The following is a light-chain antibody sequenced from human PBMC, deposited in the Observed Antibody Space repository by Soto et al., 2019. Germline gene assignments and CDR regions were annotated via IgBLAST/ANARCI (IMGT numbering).Light chain of an antibody. J-gene: IGKJ4*01. CDR2: DAS. Sequence: ILWTQSPATQSVSPGQRVTLSCRASQSISSYLAWYQPRPGQPSRLLIYDASNRATGIPARFSGSGSGTDFTLTISRLETEDFALYLCQQRNNWTPTFGGGTKVDIK. CDR1: QSISSY. V-gene: IGKV3-11*01. CDR3: QQRNNWTPT.